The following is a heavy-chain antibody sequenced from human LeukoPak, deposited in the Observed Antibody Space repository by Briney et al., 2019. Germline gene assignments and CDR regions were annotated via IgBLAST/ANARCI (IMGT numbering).Heavy chain of an antibody. D-gene: IGHD3-10*01. Sequence: PGGSLRLSCAASGFTFSRLAMTWVRQAPGRGLEWVSYISSSGSTIYYADSVKGRFTISRDNARNSLYLQMNSLRAEDTAVYYCARDFGHLWFGELFPFDYWGQGTLVTVSS. CDR3: ARDFGHLWFGELFPFDY. CDR2: ISSSGSTI. V-gene: IGHV3-48*04. J-gene: IGHJ4*02. CDR1: GFTFSRLA.